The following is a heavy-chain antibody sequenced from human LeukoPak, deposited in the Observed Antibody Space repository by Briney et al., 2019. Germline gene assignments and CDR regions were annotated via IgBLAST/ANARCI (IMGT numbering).Heavy chain of an antibody. CDR1: GFTLGYYA. J-gene: IGHJ4*02. Sequence: GGSLRLSCTAYGFTLGYYAVRWGRQAPGRGVEWVGFIRSKAYGGTTEYGACVKGRFTISRDDSTSIAYLQMNSLKTEDTAVYYCNSFAYYGSRSYYNLFDYWGQGPLVPVTS. V-gene: IGHV3-49*04. D-gene: IGHD3-10*01. CDR3: NSFAYYGSRSYYNLFDY. CDR2: IRSKAYGGTT.